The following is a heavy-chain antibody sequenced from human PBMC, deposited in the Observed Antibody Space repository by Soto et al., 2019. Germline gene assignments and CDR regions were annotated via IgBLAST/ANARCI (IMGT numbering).Heavy chain of an antibody. D-gene: IGHD3-16*01. V-gene: IGHV3-74*01. CDR2: VNGDGSST. J-gene: IGHJ5*02. CDR3: AREGVAGTWGKWFDP. CDR1: GFTFSSYW. Sequence: GGSLRLSCAASGFTFSSYWMHWVRQAPGKGLVWVSRVNGDGSSTSNADSVKGRFTISRDNAKNTLYLQMNSLRGEDTAVYYCAREGVAGTWGKWFDPWGQGTLDTVST.